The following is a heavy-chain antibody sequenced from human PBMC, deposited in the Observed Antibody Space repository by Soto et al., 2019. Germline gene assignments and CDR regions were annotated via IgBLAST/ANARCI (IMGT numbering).Heavy chain of an antibody. CDR2: IFHGGST. D-gene: IGHD3-22*01. CDR1: DGSFSGYY. V-gene: IGHV4-34*12. Sequence: SETLSLTCAVYDGSFSGYYWSWIRQPPGKGLEWIGQIFHGGSTNYSPSLRSRVTISLDTSRKQFFLELTSVTAADTAVYYCARPHYDSNTFYSFFDYWGQGTLVTVSS. CDR3: ARPHYDSNTFYSFFDY. J-gene: IGHJ4*02.